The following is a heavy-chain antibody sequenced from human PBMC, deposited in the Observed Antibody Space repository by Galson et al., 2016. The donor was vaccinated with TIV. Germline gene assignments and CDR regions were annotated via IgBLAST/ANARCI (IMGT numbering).Heavy chain of an antibody. D-gene: IGHD2-2*02. V-gene: IGHV4-38-2*02. CDR2: IYHTGST. CDR3: ARDCTSTTCHIYYYGMDV. J-gene: IGHJ6*02. CDR1: GYSISSGYY. Sequence: TCTVSGYSISSGYYWGWIRQPPGKGLEWIGNIYHTGSTYPNPSLRSRLTMSVDTSKNQFSLILNSVTAADTAVYYCARDCTSTTCHIYYYGMDVWGQGTLVTVSS.